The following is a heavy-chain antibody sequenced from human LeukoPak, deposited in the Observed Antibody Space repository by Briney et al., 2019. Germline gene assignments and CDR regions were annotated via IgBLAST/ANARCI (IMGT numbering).Heavy chain of an antibody. CDR1: GYTFTSYY. J-gene: IGHJ3*01. D-gene: IGHD3-22*01. V-gene: IGHV1-46*01. CDR3: ARDRVYYYDSRCYGYNAIDF. Sequence: GASVTVSYKASGYTFTSYYMHWVRQAPGQGLEWMGIVNPSGGRTNYAQKFQGRETMTSDTSTSTLYMDLSGLISEVTAVYYCARDRVYYYDSRCYGYNAIDFWGQGTTVTVSS. CDR2: VNPSGGRT.